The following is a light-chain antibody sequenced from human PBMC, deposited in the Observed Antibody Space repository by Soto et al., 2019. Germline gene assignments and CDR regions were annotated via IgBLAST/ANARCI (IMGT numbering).Light chain of an antibody. CDR2: EVG. CDR1: SSDVGGHNH. Sequence: QSALTQPASVSGSPGQSITISCTGSSSDVGGHNHVSWYQQHPGKAPKLIIYEVGHRPSGVSDRFSGSKSGNTASLTISGFQAEDEADYYCNSYTSSSTHVFGTGTKLTVL. J-gene: IGLJ1*01. V-gene: IGLV2-14*01. CDR3: NSYTSSSTHV.